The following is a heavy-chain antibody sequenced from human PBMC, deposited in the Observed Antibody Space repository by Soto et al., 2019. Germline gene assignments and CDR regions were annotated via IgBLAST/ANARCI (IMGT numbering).Heavy chain of an antibody. D-gene: IGHD2-8*01. Sequence: SQTLSLTCAISGDSVSTNRATWDWIKQSPSRGLGWLGRTYYRSNWYTDYAVSVKGRITISPDTSNNQLSLQLNSVTPDDTAVYYCARLIGNSWLDSWGQGTLVTVSS. CDR2: TYYRSNWYT. CDR3: ARLIGNSWLDS. J-gene: IGHJ5*01. V-gene: IGHV6-1*01. CDR1: GDSVSTNRAT.